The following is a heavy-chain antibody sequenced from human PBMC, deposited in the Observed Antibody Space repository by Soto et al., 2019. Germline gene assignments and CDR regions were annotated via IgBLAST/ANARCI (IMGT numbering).Heavy chain of an antibody. Sequence: GGSLRLSCSASGFTFSSYDMHWVRQGPGKGLEWVSAIGTAGDTNYAGSVKGRFTISRENAKNSLYLQMNSLRAGDTAIYFCARAIGQNLFDYWGQGSLVTVSS. CDR1: GFTFSSYD. CDR2: IGTAGDT. CDR3: ARAIGQNLFDY. J-gene: IGHJ4*02. V-gene: IGHV3-13*04. D-gene: IGHD3-22*01.